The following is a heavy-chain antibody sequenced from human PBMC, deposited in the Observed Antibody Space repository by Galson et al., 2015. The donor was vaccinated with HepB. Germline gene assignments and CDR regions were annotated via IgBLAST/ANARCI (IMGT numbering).Heavy chain of an antibody. Sequence: SVKVSCKASGGTFSSYAISWVRQAPGQGLEWMGGIIPIFGTANYAQKFQGRVTITADESTSTAYMELSSLRSEDTAVYYCAMAYCSGGSCYSSDYGRWGLYYYYMDVWGKGTTVTVSS. D-gene: IGHD2-15*01. CDR1: GGTFSSYA. CDR3: AMAYCSGGSCYSSDYGRWGLYYYYMDV. V-gene: IGHV1-69*13. CDR2: IIPIFGTA. J-gene: IGHJ6*03.